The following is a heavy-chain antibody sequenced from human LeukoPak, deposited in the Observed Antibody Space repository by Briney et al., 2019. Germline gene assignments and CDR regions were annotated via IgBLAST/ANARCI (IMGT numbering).Heavy chain of an antibody. CDR1: GGTFSSYA. CDR2: IIPIFGIA. D-gene: IGHD1-1*01. CDR3: ARGFPQLERFDY. Sequence: SVTVSCQASGGTFSSYAISWVRQAPGQGLEWMGRIIPIFGIANYAQKFQGRVTITADKSTSTAYMELSSLRSEDTAVYYCARGFPQLERFDYWGQGTLVTVSS. J-gene: IGHJ4*02. V-gene: IGHV1-69*04.